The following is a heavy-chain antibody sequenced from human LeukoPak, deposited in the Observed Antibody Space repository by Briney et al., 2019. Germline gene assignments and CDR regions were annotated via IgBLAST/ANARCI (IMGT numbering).Heavy chain of an antibody. CDR2: IYYTGNT. CDR1: GVSISSSNSY. CDR3: ASYSSGWYRALDY. Sequence: SETLSLTCTVSGVSISSSNSYWGWIRQPPGKGLEWIGSIYYTGNTYYNPSLKSRVTISVDTSKNQFSLKLSSVTAADTAVYYCASYSSGWYRALDYWGQGTLVTVSS. V-gene: IGHV4-39*07. J-gene: IGHJ4*02. D-gene: IGHD6-19*01.